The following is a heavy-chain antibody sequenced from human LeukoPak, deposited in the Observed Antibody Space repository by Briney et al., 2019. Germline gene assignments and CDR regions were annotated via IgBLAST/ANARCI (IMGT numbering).Heavy chain of an antibody. Sequence: SETLSLTCTVSGGSISSYYWSWIRQPPGKGLEWIGYINYSGSTNYNPSLKSRVTMSVDTSKNQFSLKLSSVTAADTAVYYCARDKRPDYGDGWFDPWGQGTLVTVSS. D-gene: IGHD4-17*01. CDR2: INYSGST. CDR3: ARDKRPDYGDGWFDP. V-gene: IGHV4-59*12. CDR1: GGSISSYY. J-gene: IGHJ5*02.